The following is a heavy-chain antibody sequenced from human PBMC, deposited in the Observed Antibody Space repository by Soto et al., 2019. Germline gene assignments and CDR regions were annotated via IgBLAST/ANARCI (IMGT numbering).Heavy chain of an antibody. CDR1: GFTFSDYA. CDR3: AKVGGRGGGPPFSFHI. Sequence: GGSLRLSCSASGFTFSDYAMHWVRQPPGKGLEWVATVSSDGERKYYAMSVKGRFAISKDNSMSTLLLQMDTLGPDDTALYYYAKVGGRGGGPPFSFHIGGQGTMVTVPS. D-gene: IGHD3-16*01. CDR2: VSSDGERK. J-gene: IGHJ3*02. V-gene: IGHV3-30*18.